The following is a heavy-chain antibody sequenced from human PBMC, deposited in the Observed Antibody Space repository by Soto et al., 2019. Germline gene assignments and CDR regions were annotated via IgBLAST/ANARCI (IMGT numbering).Heavy chain of an antibody. Sequence: SETLSLTCTVSGGSISSGGYYWSWIRQHPGKGLEWIGYTYYSGSTYYNPSLKSRVTISVDTSKNQFSLKLSSVTAADTAVYYCARACYYYDSSGYSRNNWFDPWGQGTLVTVSS. CDR1: GGSISSGGYY. CDR2: TYYSGST. V-gene: IGHV4-31*03. J-gene: IGHJ5*02. CDR3: ARACYYYDSSGYSRNNWFDP. D-gene: IGHD3-22*01.